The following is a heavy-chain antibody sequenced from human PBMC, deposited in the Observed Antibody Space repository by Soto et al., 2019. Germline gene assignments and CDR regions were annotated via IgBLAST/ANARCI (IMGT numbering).Heavy chain of an antibody. Sequence: VASVKVSCKASGYTFTSYAMHWVRQAPGQRLEWMGWINAGNGNTKYSQKFQGRVTMTSDTSTSTVYMELTSLTSEDTAVYYCARDTSWNDLVWWLDPWGQGTLVTVSS. V-gene: IGHV1-3*01. CDR2: INAGNGNT. J-gene: IGHJ5*02. D-gene: IGHD1-1*01. CDR3: ARDTSWNDLVWWLDP. CDR1: GYTFTSYA.